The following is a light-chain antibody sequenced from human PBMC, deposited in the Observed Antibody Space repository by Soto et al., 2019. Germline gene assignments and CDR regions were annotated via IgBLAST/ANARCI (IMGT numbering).Light chain of an antibody. CDR3: QQYYTFWL. CDR2: KAS. J-gene: IGKJ1*01. Sequence: DIQMTQSPSTLSASVGDRVTITCRASQAISGFLAWYQQKPGKAPKLLIYKASSLESGVPSRFSGSGSGTEFSLTISSLQPDDFATYHCQQYYTFWLFGQGTKVDIK. V-gene: IGKV1-5*03. CDR1: QAISGF.